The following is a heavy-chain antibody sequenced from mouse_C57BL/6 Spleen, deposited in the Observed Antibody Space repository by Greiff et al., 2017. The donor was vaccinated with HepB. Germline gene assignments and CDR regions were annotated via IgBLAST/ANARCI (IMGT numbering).Heavy chain of an antibody. D-gene: IGHD1-1*01. Sequence: QVQLQQSGAELVKPGASVKISCKASGYTFTDYYINWVKQRPGQGLEWIGKIGPGSGSTYYNEKFKGKATLTADKSSSTPYMQLSSLTSEDSAVYFCARETITTVVPYYAMDYWGQGTSVTVSS. CDR3: ARETITTVVPYYAMDY. V-gene: IGHV1-77*01. J-gene: IGHJ4*01. CDR2: IGPGSGST. CDR1: GYTFTDYY.